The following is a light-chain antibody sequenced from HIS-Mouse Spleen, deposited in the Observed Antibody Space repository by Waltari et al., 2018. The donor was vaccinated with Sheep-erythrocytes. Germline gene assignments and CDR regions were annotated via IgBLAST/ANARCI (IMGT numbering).Light chain of an antibody. CDR3: AAWDDSLNGYV. CDR1: SSNIGRNT. Sequence: QSVLTQPPSASGTPGQRVTISCSGSSSNIGRNTVNWYQQLPGTAPKLLIYSNNQRTSGVPDRFSGSKSGTSASLAISGLQSEDEADYYCAAWDDSLNGYVFGTGTKVTVL. V-gene: IGLV1-44*01. CDR2: SNN. J-gene: IGLJ1*01.